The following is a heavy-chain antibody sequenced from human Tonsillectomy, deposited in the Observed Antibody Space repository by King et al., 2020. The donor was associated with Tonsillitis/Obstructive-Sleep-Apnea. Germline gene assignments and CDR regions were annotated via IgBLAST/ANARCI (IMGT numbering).Heavy chain of an antibody. V-gene: IGHV3-33*01. CDR2: IWYDGSNK. Sequence: VQLVESGGGVVQPGRSLRLSCAASGFTFSTYGMHWVRQAPGKGLEGVAVIWYDGSNKYYVDSVKGRFTISRDNSKNTVYLQMNSLRVEDTAVYYCARSRENTAYWGQGTLVTVSS. CDR1: GFTFSTYG. D-gene: IGHD1/OR15-1a*01. J-gene: IGHJ4*02. CDR3: ARSRENTAY.